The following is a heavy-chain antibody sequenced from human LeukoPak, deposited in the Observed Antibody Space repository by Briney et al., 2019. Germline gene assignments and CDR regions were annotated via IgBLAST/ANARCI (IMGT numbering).Heavy chain of an antibody. V-gene: IGHV4-39*01. Sequence: SEALSLTCTVSGGSISSSSYYWGWIRQPPGKGLEWIGSIYYSASTYYNPSLKSRVTISVDTSKNQFSLKLSSVTAADTAVYYCARHQYYDILTGYYSNLGFDYWGQGTLVTVAS. J-gene: IGHJ4*02. D-gene: IGHD3-9*01. CDR2: IYYSAST. CDR3: ARHQYYDILTGYYSNLGFDY. CDR1: GGSISSSSYY.